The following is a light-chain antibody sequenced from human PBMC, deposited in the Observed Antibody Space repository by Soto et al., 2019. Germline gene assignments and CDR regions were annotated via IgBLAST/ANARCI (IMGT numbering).Light chain of an antibody. V-gene: IGKV1-5*03. CDR2: KTS. J-gene: IGKJ1*01. CDR3: QQYYSRES. Sequence: DIQMTQSPSIVSASVGDTVTITCRASQAVTPWLAWHQQKPGKVPRVLIYKTSDWENGVPSRFSGSGSGTEYTLTISNLQPDDFATYYCQQYYSRESFGQGTKV. CDR1: QAVTPW.